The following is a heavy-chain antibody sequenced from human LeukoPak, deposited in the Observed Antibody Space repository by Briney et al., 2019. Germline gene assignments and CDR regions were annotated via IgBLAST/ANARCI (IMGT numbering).Heavy chain of an antibody. Sequence: GGSLRLSCAASGFTFGSYWMHWVRQPPGKGLVWVSRINGDGSNTIYTDSVKDRFTISRDNARNTLYLQMNSLRDEDTAVYYCAGSSSGWFGYWGQGTLVTVSS. CDR2: INGDGSNT. V-gene: IGHV3-74*01. CDR3: AGSSSGWFGY. D-gene: IGHD6-19*01. J-gene: IGHJ5*01. CDR1: GFTFGSYW.